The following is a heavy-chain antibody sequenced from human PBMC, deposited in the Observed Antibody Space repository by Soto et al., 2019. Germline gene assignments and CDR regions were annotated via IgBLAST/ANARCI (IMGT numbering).Heavy chain of an antibody. Sequence: EVQLVQSGAEVKTPGESLRISCKGSGYSFTSYWISWVRQMPGKGLAWMGRIDPSDSYTNYSPSFQGHVTISADKSISTAYLQWSRLRASDTAMDYCARPHYDSSGYYYYYRGQGTLVTVSS. CDR1: GYSFTSYW. J-gene: IGHJ4*02. D-gene: IGHD3-22*01. CDR3: ARPHYDSSGYYYYY. V-gene: IGHV5-10-1*03. CDR2: IDPSDSYT.